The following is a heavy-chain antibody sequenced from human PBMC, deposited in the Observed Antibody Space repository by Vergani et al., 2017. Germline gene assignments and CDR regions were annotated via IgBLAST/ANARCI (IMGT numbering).Heavy chain of an antibody. Sequence: QMQLVQSGPEVKKPGTSVKVSCKASGFTFTSSAVQWVRQARGQRLEWIGWIVVGSGNTNYAQKFQERVTITRDMSTSTAYMELSSLRSEDTAVYYCARSSRPYYFDYWGQGTLVTVSS. CDR3: ARSSRPYYFDY. D-gene: IGHD2-2*01. J-gene: IGHJ4*02. CDR1: GFTFTSSA. V-gene: IGHV1-58*01. CDR2: IVVGSGNT.